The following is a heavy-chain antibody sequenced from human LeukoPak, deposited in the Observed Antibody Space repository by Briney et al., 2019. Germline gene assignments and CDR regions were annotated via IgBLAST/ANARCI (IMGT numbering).Heavy chain of an antibody. V-gene: IGHV4-59*11. D-gene: IGHD5-24*01. Sequence: SETLSLTCTVSGGSISSHSWSWIRQPPGKGLEWIGYIYYSGSTSYSPSLKSRVTISVDTSKNQFSLKLSCVTAADTAVYYCASYEMATSYSDCWGRGTPVTVSS. J-gene: IGHJ4*02. CDR1: GGSISSHS. CDR3: ASYEMATSYSDC. CDR2: IYYSGST.